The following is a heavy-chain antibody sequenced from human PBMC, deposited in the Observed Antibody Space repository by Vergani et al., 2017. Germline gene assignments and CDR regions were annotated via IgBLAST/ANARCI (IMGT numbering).Heavy chain of an antibody. CDR3: ARFIRVATTATNDDAFDI. CDR1: GGSISSGGYY. Sequence: QVQLQESGPGLVKPSQTLSLTCTVSGGSISSGGYYWSWIRQHPGKGLEWIGYIYYSGSTYYNPSLKSRVTISVDTSKNQFSLKLSSVTAADTAVYYCARFIRVATTATNDDAFDIWGQGTMVTVSS. D-gene: IGHD5-12*01. J-gene: IGHJ3*02. CDR2: IYYSGST. V-gene: IGHV4-31*03.